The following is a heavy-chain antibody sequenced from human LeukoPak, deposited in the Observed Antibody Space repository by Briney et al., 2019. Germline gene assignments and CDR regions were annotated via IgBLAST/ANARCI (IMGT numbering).Heavy chain of an antibody. Sequence: GGSLRLSYAASGFTFSSYGMHWVRQAPGKGLEWVAVISYDGSNKYYADSVKGRFTISRDNSKNTLYLQMNSLRAEDTAVYYCASMAFDIWGQGTMVTVSS. CDR1: GFTFSSYG. CDR2: ISYDGSNK. CDR3: ASMAFDI. J-gene: IGHJ3*02. V-gene: IGHV3-30*03.